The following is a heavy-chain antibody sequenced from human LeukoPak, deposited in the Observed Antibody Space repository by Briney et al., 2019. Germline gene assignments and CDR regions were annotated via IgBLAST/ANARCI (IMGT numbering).Heavy chain of an antibody. CDR3: ARSWGHYDSSGYPLYFDY. CDR2: IYYSGST. Sequence: SETLSLTCTVSGGSITGYHWSWIRQPPGKRLEWIGHIYYSGSTNYNPSLKSRVTISVDTSKNQFSLKLRSVTAADTAVYYCARSWGHYDSSGYPLYFDYWGQGTLLTVSS. D-gene: IGHD3-22*01. CDR1: GGSITGYH. J-gene: IGHJ4*02. V-gene: IGHV4-59*01.